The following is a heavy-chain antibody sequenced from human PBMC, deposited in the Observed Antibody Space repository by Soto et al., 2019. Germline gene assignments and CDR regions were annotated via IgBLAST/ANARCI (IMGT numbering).Heavy chain of an antibody. J-gene: IGHJ6*02. CDR3: ARSHDYGDYAVYYYYYGIGV. D-gene: IGHD4-17*01. CDR2: ISSSSSYI. CDR1: GFTFSDYY. Sequence: QVQLVESGGGLVKPGGSLRLSCAASGFTFSDYYMSWIRQAPGKGLEWVSYISSSSSYINYADSVKGRFTISRDNAKNSLYLQMNSLRAEDTAVYDCARSHDYGDYAVYYYYYGIGVWGQGTTVTVSS. V-gene: IGHV3-11*06.